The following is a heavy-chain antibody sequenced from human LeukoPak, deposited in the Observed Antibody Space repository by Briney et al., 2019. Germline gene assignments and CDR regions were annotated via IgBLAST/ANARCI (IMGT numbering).Heavy chain of an antibody. D-gene: IGHD5-18*01. CDR2: MDPKTGNT. CDR1: GYTFTSYH. CDR3: ASADTAMVVIDY. V-gene: IGHV1-8*01. J-gene: IGHJ4*02. Sequence: ASVKVSCKASGYTFTSYHMNWVRQATGQGLEYMGWMDPKTGNTYFAQKFQGRVTMTRDTSISTAYMELSSLRSEDTAVYYCASADTAMVVIDYWGQGTLVTVSS.